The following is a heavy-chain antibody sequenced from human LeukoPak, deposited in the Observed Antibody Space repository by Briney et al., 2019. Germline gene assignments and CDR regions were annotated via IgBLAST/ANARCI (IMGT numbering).Heavy chain of an antibody. Sequence: GGSLSLSCAGSGLTFINYWMTWVRQVQGQGLEWVANINRDGSGKYYLPSVRGRFTISKDDAKDSLYLQMDSLRPEDTAIYYCARVEYSGNGNLYWGQGTLVTVSS. CDR3: ARVEYSGNGNLY. CDR1: GLTFINYW. V-gene: IGHV3-7*03. CDR2: INRDGSGK. D-gene: IGHD1-26*01. J-gene: IGHJ4*02.